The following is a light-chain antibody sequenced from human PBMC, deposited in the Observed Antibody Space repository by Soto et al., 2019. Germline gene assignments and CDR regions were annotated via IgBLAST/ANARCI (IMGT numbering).Light chain of an antibody. J-gene: IGKJ1*01. Sequence: EIVMTQSPATLSVSPGEGATLSCRASQSVSSKLAWYQQKPGQAPRLLIYGASTRATGIPARFSASGSGTEFTLTISSLRSEDFAIYYCQQYDILPPTFGQGTKVDIK. CDR2: GAS. V-gene: IGKV3-15*01. CDR1: QSVSSK. CDR3: QQYDILPPT.